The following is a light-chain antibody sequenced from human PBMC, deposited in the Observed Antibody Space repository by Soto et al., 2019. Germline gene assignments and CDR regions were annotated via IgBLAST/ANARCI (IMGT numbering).Light chain of an antibody. V-gene: IGKV3-11*01. Sequence: ETVLTQSPATLSLSPGERATLSCRASQGIGIYLVWLQQKAGQAPRLLIYDASKRAPGIPARFGGSGSGTDFTLTISSVEAEDFAVYYCQQRSNSPFTFGPGTKVDIK. CDR3: QQRSNSPFT. J-gene: IGKJ3*01. CDR2: DAS. CDR1: QGIGIY.